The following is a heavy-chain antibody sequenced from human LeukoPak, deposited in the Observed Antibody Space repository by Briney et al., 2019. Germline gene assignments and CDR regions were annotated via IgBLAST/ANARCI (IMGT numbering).Heavy chain of an antibody. V-gene: IGHV3-23*01. CDR1: GFTFSTFA. Sequence: PGGSLRLSCAASGFTFSTFAMSWVRQAPGKGREWVSAINGNSHYTYHAYSVTGRFTISRDNSKNTLYLQMHSLRTEDTAVYYCAKQRATGAGTDTRYFDYWGQGSLVTVSS. J-gene: IGHJ4*02. D-gene: IGHD1-1*01. CDR2: INGNSHYT. CDR3: AKQRATGAGTDTRYFDY.